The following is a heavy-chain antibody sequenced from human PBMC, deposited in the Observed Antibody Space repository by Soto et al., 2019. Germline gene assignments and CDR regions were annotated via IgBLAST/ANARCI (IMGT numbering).Heavy chain of an antibody. CDR3: ASSGVLRYFDWLLSLSPHDAFDI. D-gene: IGHD3-9*01. CDR2: INPSGGST. J-gene: IGHJ3*02. CDR1: GYTFTSYY. Sequence: GASVKVSCKACGYTFTSYYMHWVRQAPGQGLEWMGIINPSGGSTSYAQKFQGRVTMTRDTSTSTVYMELSSLRSEDTAVYYCASSGVLRYFDWLLSLSPHDAFDIWGQGTMVTVSS. V-gene: IGHV1-46*03.